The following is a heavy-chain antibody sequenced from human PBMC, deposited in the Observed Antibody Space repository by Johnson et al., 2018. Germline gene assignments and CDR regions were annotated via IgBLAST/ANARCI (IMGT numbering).Heavy chain of an antibody. V-gene: IGHV3-9*01. J-gene: IGHJ6*02. Sequence: EVQLLESGGGVVQPGRSLRLSCAASGFTFSSYAMSWVRQAPGKGLQWVSGISWNSGSIGYADSVKGRFTISRDNAKNSLYLQMNSLRAEDTAVYYCARDRGYRSSARGMDVWGQGTTVTVSS. CDR1: GFTFSSYA. D-gene: IGHD6-19*01. CDR2: ISWNSGSI. CDR3: ARDRGYRSSARGMDV.